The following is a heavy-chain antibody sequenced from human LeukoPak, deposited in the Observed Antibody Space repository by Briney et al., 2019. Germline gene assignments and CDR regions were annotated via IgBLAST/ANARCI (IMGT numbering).Heavy chain of an antibody. CDR2: VWNDGTKK. Sequence: GRSLRLSCEASGFTFSSYGMHWVRQAPGKGLEWVAVVWNDGTKKYYADSVKGRFTISRDKSKNTLYLQMNSLRAEDTAVYYCARGGSSGFQPAFYWGQGTLVTVSS. D-gene: IGHD3-22*01. V-gene: IGHV3-33*01. J-gene: IGHJ4*02. CDR3: ARGGSSGFQPAFY. CDR1: GFTFSSYG.